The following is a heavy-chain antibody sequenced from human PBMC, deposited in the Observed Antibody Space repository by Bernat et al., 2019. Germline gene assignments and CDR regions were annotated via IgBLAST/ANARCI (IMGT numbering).Heavy chain of an antibody. CDR3: ARDKDWSHFDY. Sequence: QVQLVESGGGVVQPGRSLRLSCAASGFAFNTYGMHWVRQAPGKGLEWVAVVWYDGSNHHYADSVKGRFTISRDNSKNTLYLQINSLTAEDTAVYYCARDKDWSHFDYWGQGTLVTVYS. CDR2: VWYDGSNH. V-gene: IGHV3-33*01. D-gene: IGHD3/OR15-3a*01. J-gene: IGHJ4*02. CDR1: GFAFNTYG.